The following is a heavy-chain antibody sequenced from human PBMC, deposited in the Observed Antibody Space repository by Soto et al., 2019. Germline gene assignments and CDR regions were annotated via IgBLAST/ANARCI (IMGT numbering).Heavy chain of an antibody. J-gene: IGHJ4*02. Sequence: QVQLVQSGAEVKPPGSSLKVSCKVSGSRFSNYVISWVRQAPGHGLEGLGRIIPIFNSTTYAQSFQGRVTITADKSTSTASLELSSLRSDDTAVYYCAREGRGKKAGYNGLVSLGYWGQGTLVTVSS. D-gene: IGHD2-2*02. V-gene: IGHV1-69*06. CDR1: GSRFSNYV. CDR3: AREGRGKKAGYNGLVSLGY. CDR2: IIPIFNST.